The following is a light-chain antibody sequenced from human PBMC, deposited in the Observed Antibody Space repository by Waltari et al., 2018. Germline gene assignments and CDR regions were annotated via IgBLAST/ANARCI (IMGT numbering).Light chain of an antibody. V-gene: IGKV4-1*01. CDR2: WAS. CDR3: QQYYITPLS. CDR1: QSVLYSSDNRNY. Sequence: DIVMTQSPDSLAGSLGERATINRKSSQSVLYSSDNRNYLAWYQQKPGQPPNLLIYWASTRESGVPDRFSGSGSGTDFTLTISSLQAEDVAVCYCQQYYITPLSFGGGTKVEIK. J-gene: IGKJ4*01.